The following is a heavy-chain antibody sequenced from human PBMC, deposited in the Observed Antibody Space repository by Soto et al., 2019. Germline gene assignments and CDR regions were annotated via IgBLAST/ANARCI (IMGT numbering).Heavy chain of an antibody. D-gene: IGHD6-6*01. V-gene: IGHV3-23*01. CDR2: ISGSGGGT. CDR1: GFTFSSYA. Sequence: GGSLRLSCAASGFTFSSYAMSWVRQAPGKGLEWVSAISGSGGGTYYADSVKGRFTISRDNSKNTLYLQMNSLRVEDTAVYYCAKDGSVYSSSSGNDYWGQGTLVTVSS. J-gene: IGHJ4*02. CDR3: AKDGSVYSSSSGNDY.